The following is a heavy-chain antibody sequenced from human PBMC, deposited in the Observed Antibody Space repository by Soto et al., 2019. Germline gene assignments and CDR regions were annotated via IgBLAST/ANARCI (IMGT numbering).Heavy chain of an antibody. Sequence: ASVKVSCKASGYTFTGYYMHWVRQAPGQGLEWMGWINPNSGGTNYAQKFQGWVTMTRDTSISTAYMELSRLRSDDTAVYYCAKEMAEAGDPFYNFGLDVWGQGTTVTVSS. CDR2: INPNSGGT. CDR3: AKEMAEAGDPFYNFGLDV. J-gene: IGHJ6*02. V-gene: IGHV1-2*04. D-gene: IGHD6-13*01. CDR1: GYTFTGYY.